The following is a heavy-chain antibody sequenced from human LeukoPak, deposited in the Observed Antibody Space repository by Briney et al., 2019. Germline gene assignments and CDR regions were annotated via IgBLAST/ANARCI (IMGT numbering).Heavy chain of an antibody. J-gene: IGHJ4*02. CDR1: GYIFTSYL. CDR3: ARTAAGTFYFDY. V-gene: IGHV5-51*01. CDR2: IYPGDSDT. D-gene: IGHD6-13*01. Sequence: GESLQISCQGSGYIFTSYLIGWVRQMPGKGLEWMGIIYPGDSDTRYSPSFQGQVTISADKSISTAYLQWSSLKASDTAMYYCARTAAGTFYFDYWGQGTLVTVSS.